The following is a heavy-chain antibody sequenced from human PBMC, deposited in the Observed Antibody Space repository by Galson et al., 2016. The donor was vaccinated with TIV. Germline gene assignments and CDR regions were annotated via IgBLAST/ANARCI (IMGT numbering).Heavy chain of an antibody. V-gene: IGHV1-69*13. J-gene: IGHJ2*01. CDR2: IIPIFNIA. CDR1: GGIFRNYP. D-gene: IGHD3-22*01. Sequence: SVKVSCKASGGIFRNYPISWVRQAPGQGLEWMGGIIPIFNIADYAQKFQGRVTITADESARTVSMELSSRRSDDTAVYYCARAGGGYHDTYWYFDLWGRGTLVTVSS. CDR3: ARAGGGYHDTYWYFDL.